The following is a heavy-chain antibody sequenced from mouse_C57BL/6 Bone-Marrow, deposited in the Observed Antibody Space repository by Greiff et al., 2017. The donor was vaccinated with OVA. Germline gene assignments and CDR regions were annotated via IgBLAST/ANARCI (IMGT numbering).Heavy chain of an antibody. J-gene: IGHJ1*03. D-gene: IGHD2-5*01. CDR2: INPSSGYT. V-gene: IGHV1-7*01. CDR3: ARCLYYSNSHWYFDV. Sequence: LVESGAELVKPGASVKLSCKASGYTFTSYWMHWVKQRPGQGLEWIGYINPSSGYTKYNQKFKDKATLTADKSSSTAYMQLSSLTYEDSAVYYCARCLYYSNSHWYFDVWGTGTTVTVSS. CDR1: GYTFTSYW.